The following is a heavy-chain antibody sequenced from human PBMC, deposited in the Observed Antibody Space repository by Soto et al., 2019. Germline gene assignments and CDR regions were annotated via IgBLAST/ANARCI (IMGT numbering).Heavy chain of an antibody. CDR3: ARAINYYDSSGLFDY. CDR2: IWYDGSNK. V-gene: IGHV3-33*01. Sequence: GGSLRLACAASGFTFSSYGMHWARQAPGKGLEWVAVIWYDGSNKYYADSVKGRFTISRDNSKNTLYLQMNSLRAEDTAVYCCARAINYYDSSGLFDYWGQGTLVTVSS. J-gene: IGHJ4*02. D-gene: IGHD3-22*01. CDR1: GFTFSSYG.